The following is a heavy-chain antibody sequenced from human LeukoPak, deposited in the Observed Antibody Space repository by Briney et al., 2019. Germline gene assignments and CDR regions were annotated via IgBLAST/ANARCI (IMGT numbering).Heavy chain of an antibody. D-gene: IGHD5-18*01. CDR1: GGSISSSSYY. CDR2: IYYSGST. CDR3: ARQLWHQCCYFDY. J-gene: IGHJ4*02. V-gene: IGHV4-39*01. Sequence: SETLSLTCTVSGGSISSSSYYWGWIRQPPGKGLEWIGSIYYSGSTYYNPSLKSRVTISVDTSKNQFSLKLSSVTAADTAVYYCARQLWHQCCYFDYWGQGTLVTVSS.